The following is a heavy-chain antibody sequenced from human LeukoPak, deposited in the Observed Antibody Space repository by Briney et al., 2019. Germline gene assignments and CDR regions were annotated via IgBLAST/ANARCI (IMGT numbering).Heavy chain of an antibody. V-gene: IGHV3-9*03. CDR2: ISWDSGRL. J-gene: IGHJ3*02. Sequence: PGRSLRLSCAASGFPFDDYAMHWVRQAPGKGLEWVSTISWDSGRLAYADSVKGRFTSSRDNAKKSLYLQMNSLRGEDMALYYCVNDWTPKRWQQHSHAFHIWGQGTMVTVSS. CDR1: GFPFDDYA. D-gene: IGHD5-24*01. CDR3: VNDWTPKRWQQHSHAFHI.